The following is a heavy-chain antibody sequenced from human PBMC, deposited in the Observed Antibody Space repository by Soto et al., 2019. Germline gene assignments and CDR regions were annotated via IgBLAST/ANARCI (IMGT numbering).Heavy chain of an antibody. CDR2: INHSGST. V-gene: IGHV4-34*01. J-gene: IGHJ6*03. Sequence: SETLSLTCAVYGGSFSGYYWSWIRQPPGKGLEWIGEINHSGSTNYNPSLKSRVTISVDTSKNQFSLKLSSVTAADTAVYYCAVRQRTGTTSYYYYYMDVWGKRTTVTVSS. D-gene: IGHD1-7*01. CDR3: AVRQRTGTTSYYYYYMDV. CDR1: GGSFSGYY.